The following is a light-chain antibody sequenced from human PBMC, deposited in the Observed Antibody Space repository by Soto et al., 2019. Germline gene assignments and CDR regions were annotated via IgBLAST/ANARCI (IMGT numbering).Light chain of an antibody. V-gene: IGLV1-36*01. CDR2: YED. CDR3: SAWDDTLNGFV. CDR1: SFNIGDNA. J-gene: IGLJ1*01. Sequence: QSVLTQPPSVAEAPRQRVTISCSGSSFNIGDNAVNWYQQFPVKAPKLLIYYEDLLPSGVSDRFSGSKSGTSASLVISGLQSDDEADYYCSAWDDTLNGFVFVTGTKLTVL.